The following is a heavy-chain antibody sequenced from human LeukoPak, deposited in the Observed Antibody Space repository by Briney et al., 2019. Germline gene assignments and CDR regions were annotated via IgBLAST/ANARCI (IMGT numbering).Heavy chain of an antibody. CDR3: VRGYSFGPYGMDV. Sequence: AGPLRLSCSASGFPFSTYAMHWLRQAPGKGLEYVSAISDSGGSTYYADSVKGRFTISRDNSKNTLYLQMSSLRAEDTAVYFCVRGYSFGPYGMDVWGQGTTVTVSS. V-gene: IGHV3-64D*09. CDR1: GFPFSTYA. CDR2: ISDSGGST. J-gene: IGHJ6*02. D-gene: IGHD2-15*01.